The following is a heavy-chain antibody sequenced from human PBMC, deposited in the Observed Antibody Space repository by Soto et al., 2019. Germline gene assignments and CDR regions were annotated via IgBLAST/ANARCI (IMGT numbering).Heavy chain of an antibody. CDR3: ARDVEWLYYDILTGYYNYGMDV. CDR2: ISTSGSQT. CDR1: ALTFRGYF. J-gene: IGHJ6*02. V-gene: IGHV3-11*06. D-gene: IGHD3-9*01. Sequence: QVQLVESGGALVKPGGSLRLSCAASALTFRGYFMGWIRQAPGKGLEWLSYISTSGSQTMYADSVKGRFTISRDNVKNTLYLQMNSLRAEDTAVYYCARDVEWLYYDILTGYYNYGMDVWGQGTTVTVSS.